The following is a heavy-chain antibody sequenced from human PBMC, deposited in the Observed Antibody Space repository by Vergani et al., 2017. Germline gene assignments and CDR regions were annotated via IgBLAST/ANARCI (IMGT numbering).Heavy chain of an antibody. CDR1: GSSFGDYA. J-gene: IGHJ3*01. CDR2: ISGNNDDV. V-gene: IGHV3-21*01. Sequence: EVQLMESGGDLVQPGRSLRLSCTTSGSSFGDYAVSWVRQAPGKGLEWVSSISGNNDDVYYADSVKGRFTISRDNAKNSLYLDMSSLRAEDTAVYYCVRDVRVSRTWGQGTLVAVSS. CDR3: VRDVRVSRT.